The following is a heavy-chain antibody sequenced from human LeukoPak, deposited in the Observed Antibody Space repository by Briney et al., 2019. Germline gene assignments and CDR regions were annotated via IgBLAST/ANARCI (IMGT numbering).Heavy chain of an antibody. V-gene: IGHV4-38-2*02. D-gene: IGHD3-9*01. Sequence: SETLSLTCTVSGYSISTGYYWDWIRQPPGKGLEWIGTFYHGGSTYYNPSLKSRVTMSVDTSKNQFSLKLSSVTAADTAVYYCASAAMKYDILTGYHDEYFQHWGQGTLVTVSS. CDR3: ASAAMKYDILTGYHDEYFQH. CDR2: FYHGGST. CDR1: GYSISTGYY. J-gene: IGHJ1*01.